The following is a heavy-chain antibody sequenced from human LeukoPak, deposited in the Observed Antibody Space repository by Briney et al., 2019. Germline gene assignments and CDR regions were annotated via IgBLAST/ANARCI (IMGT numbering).Heavy chain of an antibody. CDR2: IRYDGSNK. CDR1: GFTFSSYG. V-gene: IGHV3-30*02. D-gene: IGHD4-17*01. J-gene: IGHJ6*03. Sequence: PGGSLRLSCAASGFTFSSYGMHWVRQAPGKGLEWVAFIRYDGSNKYYADSVKGRFTISRDNSKNTLYLQMNSLRAEDTAVYYCAKGNGDYYYYYYMDVWGKGTTVTVSS. CDR3: AKGNGDYYYYYYMDV.